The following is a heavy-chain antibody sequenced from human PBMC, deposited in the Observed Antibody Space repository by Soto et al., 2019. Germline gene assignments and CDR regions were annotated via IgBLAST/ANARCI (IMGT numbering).Heavy chain of an antibody. V-gene: IGHV4-61*08. CDR1: GAALSSGGYF. Sequence: SETLSLTCTVSGAALSSGGYFYTWVRQPPGKGLEWLGYIYYSGGTNYNPSLKSRITISMDTSKNQFSLNLRSVTAADTAIYYCARSGHTFVGAVWGQGILVTVSS. J-gene: IGHJ4*02. CDR2: IYYSGGT. D-gene: IGHD1-26*01. CDR3: ARSGHTFVGAV.